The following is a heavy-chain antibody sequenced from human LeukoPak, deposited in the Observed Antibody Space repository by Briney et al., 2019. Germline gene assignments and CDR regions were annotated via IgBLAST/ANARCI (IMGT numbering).Heavy chain of an antibody. CDR1: GYTFTSYG. CDR3: ARDPLGSGSPPDFDY. D-gene: IGHD3-10*01. CDR2: IIPILGIA. V-gene: IGHV1-69*04. Sequence: SVKVSCKASGYTFTSYGISWVRQAPGQGLEWMGRIIPILGIANYAQKFQGRVTITADKSTSTAYMELSSLRSEDTAVYYCARDPLGSGSPPDFDYWGQGTLVTVSS. J-gene: IGHJ4*02.